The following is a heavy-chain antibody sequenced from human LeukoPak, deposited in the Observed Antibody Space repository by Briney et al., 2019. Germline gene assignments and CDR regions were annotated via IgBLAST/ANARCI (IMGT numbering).Heavy chain of an antibody. CDR3: GRGGNGIDV. J-gene: IGHJ3*01. CDR2: INSDETNA. CDR1: GFAFSNFL. Sequence: GGSLRLSCAASGFAFSNFLMHWVRQAPGKGLVWVSRINSDETNAYADSVKCRFTISRDNAKNTLYLQMNGLRAEDTAVYFCGRGGNGIDVWGQGTTVIVSS. D-gene: IGHD2-8*01. V-gene: IGHV3-74*01.